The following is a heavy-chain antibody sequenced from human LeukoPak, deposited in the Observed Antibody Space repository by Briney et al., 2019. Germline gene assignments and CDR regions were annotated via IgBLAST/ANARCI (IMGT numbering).Heavy chain of an antibody. CDR2: ISSSGSTI. D-gene: IGHD3-10*02. V-gene: IGHV3-11*04. Sequence: GGSLRLSCAASGFTFSDYYMSWIRQAPGKGLEWVSYISSSGSTIYYADSVKGRSTISRDNAKNSLYLQMNSLRADDTAVYYCAKDTPLCYFDYWGQGTLVTVSS. J-gene: IGHJ4*02. CDR3: AKDTPLCYFDY. CDR1: GFTFSDYY.